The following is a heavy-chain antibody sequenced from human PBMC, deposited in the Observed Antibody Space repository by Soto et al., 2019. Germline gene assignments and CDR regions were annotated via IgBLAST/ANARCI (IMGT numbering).Heavy chain of an antibody. J-gene: IGHJ5*02. V-gene: IGHV3-23*01. CDR3: AKDRRYSSSSRWFDP. CDR2: VSGSGDKT. CDR1: GFIFITFA. Sequence: GGSLRVSCATSGFIFITFAMSWVRQAPWKGLEWVSTVSGSGDKTYYADSVKGRFTIPRDNSKNTLYLQVNSLSAEDTAVYYCAKDRRYSSSSRWFDPWGQGTLVTVSS. D-gene: IGHD6-6*01.